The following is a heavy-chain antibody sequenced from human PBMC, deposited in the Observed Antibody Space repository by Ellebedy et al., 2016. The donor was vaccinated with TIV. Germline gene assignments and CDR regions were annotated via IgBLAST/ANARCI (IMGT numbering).Heavy chain of an antibody. D-gene: IGHD5/OR15-5a*01. Sequence: GGSLRLXCAASGFLVSTNYMSWVRQVPGKGMECVSVIYRGGTTYYADSVRGRFTISRDNSKNTLYLHMNSVRTEDTAVYLCARDFVSGGMDVWGQGTTVTVSS. CDR3: ARDFVSGGMDV. CDR2: IYRGGTT. V-gene: IGHV3-53*01. J-gene: IGHJ6*02. CDR1: GFLVSTNY.